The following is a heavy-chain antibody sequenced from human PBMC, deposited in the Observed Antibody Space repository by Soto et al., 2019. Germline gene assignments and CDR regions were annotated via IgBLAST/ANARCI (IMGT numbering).Heavy chain of an antibody. J-gene: IGHJ6*02. CDR1: GFSFNNYD. V-gene: IGHV3-13*04. D-gene: IGHD3-16*01. CDR2: IGTAGDT. Sequence: EVQLVESGGGLVQPGGSLRLSCAASGFSFNNYDMHWVRQARGKGLEWVSGIGTAGDTYYADSVKGRFTISREGGKNSLYLQMGSLRAGDTAVYYCARGGPNWDYYFYGMDVWGQGTTVTVSS. CDR3: ARGGPNWDYYFYGMDV.